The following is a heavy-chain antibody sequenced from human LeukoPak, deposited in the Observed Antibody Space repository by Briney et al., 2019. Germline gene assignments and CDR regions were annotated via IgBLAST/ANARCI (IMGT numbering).Heavy chain of an antibody. D-gene: IGHD7-27*01. V-gene: IGHV3-21*01. CDR3: AKGDVSVTREFDY. CDR2: ISSTSGNK. Sequence: GGSLRLSCTASGFIFSTYSMIWVRQAPGKGLEWVSSISSTSGNKYYADSVKGRFTMSRDNAKNSLYLQMNSLRAEDTAVYYCAKGDVSVTREFDYWGQGTLVTVSS. CDR1: GFIFSTYS. J-gene: IGHJ4*02.